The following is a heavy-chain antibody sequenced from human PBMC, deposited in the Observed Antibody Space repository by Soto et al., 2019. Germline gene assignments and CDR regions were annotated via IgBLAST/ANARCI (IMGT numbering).Heavy chain of an antibody. D-gene: IGHD4-17*01. CDR3: ARDALRGYYYYGMDV. J-gene: IGHJ6*02. CDR1: GGSISSYY. CDR2: IYTSGST. V-gene: IGHV4-4*07. Sequence: PSETLSLTRTVSGGSISSYYWSWIRQPAGKGLEWIGRIYTSGSTNYNPSLKSRVTMSVDTSKNQFSLKLSSVTAADTAVYYCARDALRGYYYYGMDVWGQGTTVTVSS.